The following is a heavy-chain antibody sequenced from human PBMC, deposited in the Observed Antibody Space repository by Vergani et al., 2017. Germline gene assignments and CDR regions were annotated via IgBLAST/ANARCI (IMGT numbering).Heavy chain of an antibody. CDR1: GGTFSSYA. CDR2: IIPIFGTA. J-gene: IGHJ6*03. D-gene: IGHD4-17*01. CDR3: ARFSTVTTEADYYYYMDV. V-gene: IGHV1-69*01. Sequence: QVQLVQSGAEVKKPGSSVKVSCKASGGTFSSYAISWVRQAPGQGLEWMGGIIPIFGTANYAQKFQGRVTITADESTSTAYMELSSLRSEDTAVFYCARFSTVTTEADYYYYMDVWGKGTTVTVSS.